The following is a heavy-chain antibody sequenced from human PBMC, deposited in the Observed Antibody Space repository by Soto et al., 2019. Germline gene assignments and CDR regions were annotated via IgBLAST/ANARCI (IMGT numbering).Heavy chain of an antibody. CDR1: GFSIRTSGVG. J-gene: IGHJ4*02. CDR3: THRLSGPDWNGGIFDY. Sequence: QITLKESGPTLVNPTQTLTLTCSLSGFSIRTSGVGVGWIRQPPGKALEWLAFVYWDDDNRYSPSLKSRLTTTKDTSRNQVVLTMTNMDPMDTGTYYSTHRLSGPDWNGGIFDYWGQGILVTVSS. CDR2: VYWDDDN. V-gene: IGHV2-5*02. D-gene: IGHD1-1*01.